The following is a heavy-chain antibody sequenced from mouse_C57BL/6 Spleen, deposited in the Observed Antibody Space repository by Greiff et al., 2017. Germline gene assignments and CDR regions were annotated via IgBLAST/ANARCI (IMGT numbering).Heavy chain of an antibody. Sequence: DVMLVESGGGLVKPGGSLKLSCAASGFTFSDYGMHWVRQAPEKGLEWVAYISSGSSTIYYADTVKGRFTISRDNAKNTLFLQMTSLRSEDTAMXYCARGGRGYAMGYWGQGTSVTGSS. CDR3: ARGGRGYAMGY. V-gene: IGHV5-17*01. CDR2: ISSGSSTI. J-gene: IGHJ4*01. CDR1: GFTFSDYG.